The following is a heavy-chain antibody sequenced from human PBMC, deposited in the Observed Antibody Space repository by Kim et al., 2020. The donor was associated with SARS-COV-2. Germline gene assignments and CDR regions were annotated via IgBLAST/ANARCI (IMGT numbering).Heavy chain of an antibody. Sequence: GGSLRLSCAASAFTFSSYGMHWVRQAPGKGLEWVAVISYDGRNKYYADSVKGRFTISRDNSKNTLYLQMNSLRAEDTAVYYCAKGIIRYFDWLFTGSYFDYWGQGTLVTVSS. CDR2: ISYDGRNK. J-gene: IGHJ4*02. D-gene: IGHD3-9*01. CDR3: AKGIIRYFDWLFTGSYFDY. V-gene: IGHV3-30*18. CDR1: AFTFSSYG.